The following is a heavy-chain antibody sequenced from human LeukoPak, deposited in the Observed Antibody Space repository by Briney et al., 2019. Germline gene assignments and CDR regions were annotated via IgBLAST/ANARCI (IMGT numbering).Heavy chain of an antibody. CDR3: ASSIIAVAEDYFNY. D-gene: IGHD6-19*01. Sequence: GASVKVSCKASGYTFTSYYMHWARQAPGQGLEWMGRINPNSGGTNSAQKFQGRVTMTRDTSISTAYMELSRLRSDDTAVYYCASSIIAVAEDYFNYWGQGTLVTVSS. CDR2: INPNSGGT. V-gene: IGHV1-2*06. J-gene: IGHJ4*02. CDR1: GYTFTSYY.